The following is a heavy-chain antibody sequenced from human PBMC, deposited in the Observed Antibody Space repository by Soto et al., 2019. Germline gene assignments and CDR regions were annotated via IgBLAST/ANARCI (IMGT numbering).Heavy chain of an antibody. J-gene: IGHJ5*02. CDR1: AYSFTSYW. Sequence: PGESLKISCKGFAYSFTSYWIGWVRQMPGKGLEWVGIIFPGDSDTRYSPSFQGQVTISADKSISTAYLQWSSLKASDTAMYYCARHSQYGDKGSFAPWGQGTQVTVSS. CDR3: ARHSQYGDKGSFAP. V-gene: IGHV5-51*01. CDR2: IFPGDSDT. D-gene: IGHD4-17*01.